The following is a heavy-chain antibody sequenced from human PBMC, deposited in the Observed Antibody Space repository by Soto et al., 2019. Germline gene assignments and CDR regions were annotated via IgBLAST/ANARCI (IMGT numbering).Heavy chain of an antibody. CDR1: EFTFSGRS. CDR3: ARGWFGPEV. D-gene: IGHD3-10*01. J-gene: IGHJ6*03. Sequence: EVQLVESGGGLVQPGGSLRLSCAASEFTFSGRSVHWVRQAPGKGLVWVSGIDKVGTDSTYADSVKGRFTSPRDNAKNTVYLQMNRLRVEDTAVYYCARGWFGPEVWGKGTRVTVSS. CDR2: IDKVGTDS. V-gene: IGHV3-74*01.